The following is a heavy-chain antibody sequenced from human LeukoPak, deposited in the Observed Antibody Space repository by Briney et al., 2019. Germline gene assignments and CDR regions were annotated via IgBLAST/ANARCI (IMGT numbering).Heavy chain of an antibody. Sequence: GGSLRLSCAASGFTFFSSYSMNWVRQAPGKGLEWVSSISSSGTYIYSADSVKGRFTISRDNAKNSLYLQMNSLRAEDTAVYYCARDLRVIKAFDIWGQGTMVTVSS. CDR3: ARDLRVIKAFDI. CDR1: GFTFFSSYS. CDR2: ISSSGTYI. J-gene: IGHJ3*02. V-gene: IGHV3-21*04. D-gene: IGHD2/OR15-2a*01.